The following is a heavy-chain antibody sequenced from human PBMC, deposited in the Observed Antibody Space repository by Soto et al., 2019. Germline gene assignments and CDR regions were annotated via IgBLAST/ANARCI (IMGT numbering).Heavy chain of an antibody. J-gene: IGHJ4*02. CDR2: INAGNGNT. Sequence: QVQLVQSGAEEKPGASVKVSCKASGYTFTSYAMHWVRQAPGQRLEWMGWINAGNGNTKYSQKFQGRVTITRDTPASTAYMELSSLRSEDTAVYYCARSIVVVTALDYWGQGTLVTVSS. D-gene: IGHD2-21*02. CDR3: ARSIVVVTALDY. CDR1: GYTFTSYA. V-gene: IGHV1-3*01.